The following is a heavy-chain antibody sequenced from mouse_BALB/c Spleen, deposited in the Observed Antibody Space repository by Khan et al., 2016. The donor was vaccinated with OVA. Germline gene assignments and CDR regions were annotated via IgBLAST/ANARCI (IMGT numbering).Heavy chain of an antibody. CDR3: ARIYGSDFDY. V-gene: IGHV1-20*02. CDR2: INPHIGET. Sequence: MQLEESGPELVKPGASVKISCKASGYSFTGYFMHWVMQSHGKSLDWIGRINPHIGETFYNQKFKGKATLTVDESSSTAHMELRSLASEDSAVYFCARIYGSDFDYWGQGTTLTVSS. D-gene: IGHD1-1*01. J-gene: IGHJ2*01. CDR1: GYSFTGYF.